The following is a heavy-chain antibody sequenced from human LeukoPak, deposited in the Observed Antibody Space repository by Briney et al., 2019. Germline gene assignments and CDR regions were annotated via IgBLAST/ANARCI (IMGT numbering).Heavy chain of an antibody. CDR1: GYTFSGYH. CDR3: ARDLSSTPNWELDH. D-gene: IGHD1-1*01. CDR2: INPYSGDT. J-gene: IGHJ4*02. V-gene: IGHV1-2*06. Sequence: ASVKVSCKASGYTFSGYHIHWVRQAPGQGLEWMGRINPYSGDTNFAQKFQGRVTMTRDTSITTAYMDLSSLTPDDTAVYFCARDLSSTPNWELDHWGQGTLVTVSS.